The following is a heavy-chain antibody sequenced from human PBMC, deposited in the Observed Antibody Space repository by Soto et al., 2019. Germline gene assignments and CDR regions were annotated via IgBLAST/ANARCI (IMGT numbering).Heavy chain of an antibody. CDR3: VFHFNNYQSYS. CDR2: IGAGGANI. Sequence: EVHLLESGGALVQPGGSLRLSCAASGFTFISSAMNWVRQAPGKGLEWVSIIGAGGANIYYADSVKGRFTISRDDSKNTVYLQMNTLRDEDTATYYCVFHFNNYQSYSWGQGTQVIVSS. J-gene: IGHJ4*02. V-gene: IGHV3-23*01. CDR1: GFTFISSA. D-gene: IGHD2-2*01.